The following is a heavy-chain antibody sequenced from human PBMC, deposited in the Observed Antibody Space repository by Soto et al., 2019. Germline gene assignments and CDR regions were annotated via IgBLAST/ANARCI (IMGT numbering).Heavy chain of an antibody. V-gene: IGHV2-5*02. CDR3: AHSGGVVAATYDFDY. CDR2: IYSDDDK. D-gene: IGHD2-15*01. CDR1: GFSLSTSGVG. J-gene: IGHJ4*02. Sequence: QITLKESGPTLVKPTQTLTLTCTFSGFSLSTSGVGVGWIRQPPGKALEWLALIYSDDDKRYSPSLKSRLTITKDTSKNQVVLTMTNMDPVDTATYYCAHSGGVVAATYDFDYWGQGTLVTVSS.